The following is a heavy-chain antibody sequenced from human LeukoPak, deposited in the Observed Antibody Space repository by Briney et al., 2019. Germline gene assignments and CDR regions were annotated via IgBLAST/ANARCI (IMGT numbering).Heavy chain of an antibody. CDR1: GFTFSSYA. D-gene: IGHD4-17*01. J-gene: IGHJ4*02. CDR2: ISGSGGST. V-gene: IGHV3-23*01. Sequence: GGSLRLACAASGFTFSSYAMSWVRQAPGKGLEWVSAISGSGGSTYYADSVRGRFTISRDNTKNSLYLQMDSLTADDTAVYFCACLRGPSDYWGQGTLVTVSS. CDR3: ACLRGPSDY.